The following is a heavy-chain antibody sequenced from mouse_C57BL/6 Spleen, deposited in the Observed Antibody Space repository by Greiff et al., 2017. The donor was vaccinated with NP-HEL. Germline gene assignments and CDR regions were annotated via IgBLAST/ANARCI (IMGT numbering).Heavy chain of an antibody. CDR3: ASGDYWFAY. J-gene: IGHJ3*01. Sequence: VQLQQSGAELAKPGASVKLSCKASGYTFTSYWMHWVKQRPGQGLEWIGYINPSSGYTKYNQKFKDQATLTADKSSSTAYMQLSSLTYEDSAVYYCASGDYWFAYWGQGTLVTVSA. CDR2: INPSSGYT. D-gene: IGHD2-13*01. V-gene: IGHV1-7*01. CDR1: GYTFTSYW.